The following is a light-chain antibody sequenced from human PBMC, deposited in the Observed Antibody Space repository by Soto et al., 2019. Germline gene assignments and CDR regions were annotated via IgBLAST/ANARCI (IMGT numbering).Light chain of an antibody. CDR1: QSVLYSSNNKNY. CDR2: WAS. V-gene: IGKV4-1*01. Sequence: DIVMTQSPDSLAVSLGERATINCRSSQSVLYSSNNKNYLAWYQQKPGQPPKLLIYWASARESGVPDRFSGSGSGTDFTLTISSLQAEDVAVYYCQQYSSSPLTFVGGTKVELK. J-gene: IGKJ4*01. CDR3: QQYSSSPLT.